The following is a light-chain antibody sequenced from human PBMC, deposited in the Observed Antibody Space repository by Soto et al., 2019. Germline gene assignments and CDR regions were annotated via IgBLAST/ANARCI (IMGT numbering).Light chain of an antibody. CDR3: SSFTTRSTLV. J-gene: IGLJ2*01. CDR2: DVS. Sequence: QSALTQPASVSGSPGQSITISCTGTSGDVGGYNYVSWFQQHPGKAPKIMIYDVSNRPSGVSNRFSGSKSGNTASLTISGLQAEDEADYYCSSFTTRSTLVFGGGTKVTVL. V-gene: IGLV2-14*01. CDR1: SGDVGGYNY.